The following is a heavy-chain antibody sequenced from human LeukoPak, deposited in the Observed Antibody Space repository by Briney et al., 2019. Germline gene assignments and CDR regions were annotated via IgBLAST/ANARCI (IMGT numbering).Heavy chain of an antibody. CDR2: INPNSGGT. J-gene: IGHJ4*02. Sequence: ASVKVSCKASGYTFTGYYIHWVRQAPGQGLEWMGWINPNSGGTNYAQKFQGRVTMTRDTSISTAYMELSRLRSDDTAVYYCASLLTYSSGWFLFWGQGTLVTVSS. CDR1: GYTFTGYY. D-gene: IGHD6-19*01. CDR3: ASLLTYSSGWFLF. V-gene: IGHV1-2*02.